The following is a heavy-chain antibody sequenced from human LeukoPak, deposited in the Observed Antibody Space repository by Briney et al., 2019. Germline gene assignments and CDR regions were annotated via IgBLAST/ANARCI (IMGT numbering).Heavy chain of an antibody. Sequence: ASVTVSCKVSGRTLTEIFMQWVRQPPGGGVEGMGGVNPEDYETINAQKFQGRVTMTEDTSTDTAYMELSSLRSEDTAVYYCARSPSDYYDSSGYYGGIDYWGQGTLVTVSS. V-gene: IGHV1-24*01. J-gene: IGHJ4*02. CDR2: VNPEDYET. D-gene: IGHD3-22*01. CDR1: GRTLTEIF. CDR3: ARSPSDYYDSSGYYGGIDY.